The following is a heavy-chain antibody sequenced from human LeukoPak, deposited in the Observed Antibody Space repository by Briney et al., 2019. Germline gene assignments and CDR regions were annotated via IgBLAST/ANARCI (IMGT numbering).Heavy chain of an antibody. J-gene: IGHJ6*02. D-gene: IGHD2-2*01. Sequence: GGSLTLSCAASGFTFSSYGMHWVRQAPGKGLDWVAVIWYDGSNKYYADSVKGRLTISRDNSKNTLYLQMNSLRAEATAVYYCARDLHYCSSTSCYAWGYYYYGMDVWGQGTTVTVSS. CDR1: GFTFSSYG. CDR2: IWYDGSNK. CDR3: ARDLHYCSSTSCYAWGYYYYGMDV. V-gene: IGHV3-33*01.